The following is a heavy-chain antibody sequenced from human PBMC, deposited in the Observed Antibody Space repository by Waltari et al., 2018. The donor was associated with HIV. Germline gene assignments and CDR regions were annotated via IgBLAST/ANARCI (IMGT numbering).Heavy chain of an antibody. J-gene: IGHJ6*02. CDR3: AKGIAVSTTYYYSAMDV. Sequence: QVQLVQSGSELKKPGASVKVSCKASGYTFTTYDMNWVRQAPGQGLEWMGWINTNTGIPTYAQGFSGRFVFSLDTSVSTAYLQISSLESEDTAVYFCAKGIAVSTTYYYSAMDVWGPGTTVAVSS. CDR1: GYTFTTYD. D-gene: IGHD6-19*01. CDR2: INTNTGIP. V-gene: IGHV7-4-1*02.